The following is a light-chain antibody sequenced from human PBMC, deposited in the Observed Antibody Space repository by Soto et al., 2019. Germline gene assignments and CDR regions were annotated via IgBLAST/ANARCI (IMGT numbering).Light chain of an antibody. J-gene: IGLJ1*01. CDR2: EVS. Sequence: QSALTQPVSVSGSPGQSITISCTGTSSDVGTYNSVSWYQQHPGKAPKLMIYEVSNRPSGVSDRFSGSKTANTASLTISGLQSEDEADYYCSSYTSSRTLVFGTGTKLTVL. CDR3: SSYTSSRTLV. CDR1: SSDVGTYNS. V-gene: IGLV2-14*01.